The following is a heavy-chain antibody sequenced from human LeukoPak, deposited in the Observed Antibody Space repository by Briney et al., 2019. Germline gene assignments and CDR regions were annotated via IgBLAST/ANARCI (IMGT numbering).Heavy chain of an antibody. CDR2: ISYDGSNK. Sequence: PGRSLRLSCAASGFTFSSYAMHWVRQAPGKGLEWVAVISYDGSNKYYADSVKGRFTISRDNSKNTLYLQMNSLRAEDTAVYYCARDQFYDSSGYERAFDIWGQGTMVTVSS. CDR1: GFTFSSYA. V-gene: IGHV3-30-3*01. D-gene: IGHD3-22*01. J-gene: IGHJ3*02. CDR3: ARDQFYDSSGYERAFDI.